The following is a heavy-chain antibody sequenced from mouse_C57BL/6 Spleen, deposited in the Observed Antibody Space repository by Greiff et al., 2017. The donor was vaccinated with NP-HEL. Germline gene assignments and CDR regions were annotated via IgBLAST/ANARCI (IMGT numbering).Heavy chain of an antibody. CDR1: GYSFTDYN. Sequence: EVQLQQSGPELVKPGASVKISCKASGYSFTDYNMNWVKQSHGKSLEWIGVINPDYGTTSYNQKFKGKATLTVDQSSSTAYMQLNSLTSEDSAVYYCARSYDYDNYYAMDYWGQGTSVTVSS. CDR3: ARSYDYDNYYAMDY. V-gene: IGHV1-39*01. D-gene: IGHD2-4*01. J-gene: IGHJ4*01. CDR2: INPDYGTT.